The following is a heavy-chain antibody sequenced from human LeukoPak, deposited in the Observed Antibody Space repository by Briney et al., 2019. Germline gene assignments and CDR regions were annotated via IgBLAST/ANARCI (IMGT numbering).Heavy chain of an antibody. D-gene: IGHD1-26*01. CDR1: GFNFAESA. V-gene: IGHV3-9*01. CDR3: VKDGGDSGSYYPAYYFDY. CDR2: ITWNSGNI. Sequence: GGSLRLSCAASGFNFAESAMHWVRQGPGKGLEWVSAITWNSGNIAYADSVKGRFTISRDNAKKSMYLEMNSLRAEDTALYYCVKDGGDSGSYYPAYYFDYWGQGILVTVSS. J-gene: IGHJ4*02.